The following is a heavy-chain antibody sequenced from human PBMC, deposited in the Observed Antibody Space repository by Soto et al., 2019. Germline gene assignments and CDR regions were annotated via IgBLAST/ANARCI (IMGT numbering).Heavy chain of an antibody. J-gene: IGHJ4*02. Sequence: QVQLVQSGAEVKKPGSSVKVSCRASGGTFTSNAISWVRQAPGQGLEWMGGIIPLFGTTNYAQKFQGRVTITRNTSISTAYMELSSLRSEDTAVYYCASGYGSGILSYWGQGTLVTVSS. V-gene: IGHV1-69*06. CDR3: ASGYGSGILSY. CDR1: GGTFTSNA. CDR2: IIPLFGTT. D-gene: IGHD3-10*01.